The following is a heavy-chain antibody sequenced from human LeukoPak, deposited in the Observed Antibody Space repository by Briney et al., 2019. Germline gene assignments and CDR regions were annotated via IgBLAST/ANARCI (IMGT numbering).Heavy chain of an antibody. J-gene: IGHJ4*02. CDR3: ARAALGVVPDY. V-gene: IGHV4-61*01. Sequence: PSETLPLTCTVSGGSVRSGSYYYSWIRQPPGRGLEWIGYIYYSGSTTYNPSLKSRVTISVDTSKSQFSLRLSSVTAADTAVYYCARAALGVVPDYWGQGTLVTVSS. D-gene: IGHD3-3*01. CDR2: IYYSGST. CDR1: GGSVRSGSYY.